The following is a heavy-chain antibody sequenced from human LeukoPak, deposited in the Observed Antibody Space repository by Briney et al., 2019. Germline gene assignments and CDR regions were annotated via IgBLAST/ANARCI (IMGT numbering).Heavy chain of an antibody. CDR2: IYTSGST. D-gene: IGHD3-9*01. CDR3: ARHVDDILTGYYFDY. CDR1: GGSISSYY. Sequence: SETLSLTCTVSGGSISSYYWSWIRQPAGQGLEWIGRIYTSGSTNYNPSLKSRVTMSVDTSKNQFSLKLSSVTAADTAVYYCARHVDDILTGYYFDYWGQGTLVTVSS. J-gene: IGHJ4*02. V-gene: IGHV4-4*07.